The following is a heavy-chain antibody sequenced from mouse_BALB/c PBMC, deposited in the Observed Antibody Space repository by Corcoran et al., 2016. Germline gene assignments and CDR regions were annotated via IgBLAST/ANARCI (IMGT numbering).Heavy chain of an antibody. Sequence: EVKLLESGGGLVQPGGSLKLSCAASGFDFSRYWMSWVRPAPGKVLEWIGVINPDSSTINYTTSLKDKFNISRGNAKNTLYLQMSKVRSVDTALYYCGRAMGSPNAMDYWGQGTSVTVSS. V-gene: IGHV4-1*02. D-gene: IGHD1-1*02. CDR2: INPDSSTI. J-gene: IGHJ4*01. CDR1: GFDFSRYW. CDR3: GRAMGSPNAMDY.